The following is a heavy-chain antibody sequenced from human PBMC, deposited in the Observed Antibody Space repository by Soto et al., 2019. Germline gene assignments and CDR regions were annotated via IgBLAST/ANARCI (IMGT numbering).Heavy chain of an antibody. CDR2: IKQDGSEK. CDR1: GFTFSSYW. V-gene: IGHV3-7*01. CDR3: ARDTFRTGYCDILTGALYRGMDV. Sequence: VGSLRLSCAASGFTFSSYWMSWVRQAPGKGLEWVANIKQDGSEKYYVDSVKGRFTISRDNAKNSLYLQMNSLRAEDTAVYYCARDTFRTGYCDILTGALYRGMDVWGQGTTVTVSS. D-gene: IGHD3-9*01. J-gene: IGHJ6*02.